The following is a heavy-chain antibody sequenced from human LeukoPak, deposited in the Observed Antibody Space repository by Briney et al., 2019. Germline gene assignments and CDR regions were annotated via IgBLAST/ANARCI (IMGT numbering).Heavy chain of an antibody. V-gene: IGHV3-53*01. D-gene: IGHD2-15*01. CDR3: TRDHNGSPDY. CDR2: IYSGGST. J-gene: IGHJ4*02. Sequence: GGSLRLSCAASGFTVGSNCMSWVRQAPGKGLEWVSVIYSGGSTYYADSVKGRFTISRDNAKNSLYLQMNSLRAEDTAVYYCTRDHNGSPDYWGQGTLVTVSS. CDR1: GFTVGSNC.